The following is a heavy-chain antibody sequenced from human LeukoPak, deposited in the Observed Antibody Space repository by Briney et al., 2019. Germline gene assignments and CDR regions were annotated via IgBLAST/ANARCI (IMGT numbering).Heavy chain of an antibody. CDR3: TRRSSGWYWFDP. CDR1: GFTFSTYA. V-gene: IGHV3-49*03. Sequence: GGSLRLSCAASGFTFSTYAMSWFRQAPGKGLEWVGFIRSKAYGGTTEYAASVKGRFTISRDDSKSIAYLQMNSLKTEDTAVYYCTRRSSGWYWFDPWGQGTLVTVSS. CDR2: IRSKAYGGTT. J-gene: IGHJ5*02. D-gene: IGHD6-19*01.